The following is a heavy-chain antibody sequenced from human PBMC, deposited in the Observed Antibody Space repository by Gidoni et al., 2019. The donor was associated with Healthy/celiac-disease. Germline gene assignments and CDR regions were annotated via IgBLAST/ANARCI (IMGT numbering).Heavy chain of an antibody. Sequence: EVQLVESGGGLVQPGGSLRLSCAASGFTFSSYSMNWVRQAPGKGLEWVSYISSSSSTIYYADSVKGRFTISRDNAKNSLYLQMNSLRDEDTAVYYCARGGYCSSTSCPDYWGQGTLVTVSS. CDR2: ISSSSSTI. D-gene: IGHD2-2*03. CDR3: ARGGYCSSTSCPDY. V-gene: IGHV3-48*02. J-gene: IGHJ4*02. CDR1: GFTFSSYS.